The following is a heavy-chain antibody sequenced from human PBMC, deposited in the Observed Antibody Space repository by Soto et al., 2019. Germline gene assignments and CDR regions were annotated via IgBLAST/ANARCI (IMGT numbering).Heavy chain of an antibody. CDR3: ARGRWLRSSFDY. CDR2: IYYSGST. D-gene: IGHD5-12*01. V-gene: IGHV4-59*01. Sequence: SETLSLTCTVSGGSISSYYWSWIRQPPGKGLEWIGYIYYSGSTNYNPSLKSRVTISIDTSKNQVSLKLSSVTAADTAVYYCARGRWLRSSFDYWGQGTLVPVSS. J-gene: IGHJ4*02. CDR1: GGSISSYY.